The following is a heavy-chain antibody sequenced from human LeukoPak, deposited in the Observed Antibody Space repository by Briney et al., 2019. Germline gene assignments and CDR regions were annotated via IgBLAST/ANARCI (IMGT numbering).Heavy chain of an antibody. CDR3: ARSGAVAATTLDY. J-gene: IGHJ4*02. D-gene: IGHD6-19*01. CDR2: IYYSGST. CDR1: GGSINSYY. V-gene: IGHV4-59*01. Sequence: PSETLSLTCTVSGGSINSYYWSWIRQPPGKGLEWIGYIYYSGSTNYNPSLKSRVTISVDTSKNQFSLKLSSVTAADTAVYYCARSGAVAATTLDYWGQGTLVTVSS.